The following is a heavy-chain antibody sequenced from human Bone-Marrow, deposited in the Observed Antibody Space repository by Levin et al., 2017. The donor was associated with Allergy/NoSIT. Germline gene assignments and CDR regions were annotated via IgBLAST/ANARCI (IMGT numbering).Heavy chain of an antibody. CDR1: GFTFTSYA. CDR2: ISGSGDST. Sequence: GESLKISCAASGFTFTSYAMSWVRQAPGKGLEWVSGISGSGDSTYYADSVKGRFTISRDYSKNTLYLQMNSLRAEDTAIYYCAKNRQWLAPKNFDYWGQETLVTVSS. CDR3: AKNRQWLAPKNFDY. J-gene: IGHJ4*02. D-gene: IGHD6-19*01. V-gene: IGHV3-23*01.